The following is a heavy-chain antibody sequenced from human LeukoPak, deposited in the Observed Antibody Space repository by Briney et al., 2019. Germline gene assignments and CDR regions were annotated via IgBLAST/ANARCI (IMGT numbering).Heavy chain of an antibody. CDR3: ARENYYDSSGRFYYFDY. CDR2: IYHSGST. D-gene: IGHD3-22*01. V-gene: IGHV4-30-2*01. CDR1: GGSISSGGYS. J-gene: IGHJ4*02. Sequence: SETLSLTCAVSGGSISSGGYSWSWIRQPPGKGLEWIGYIYHSGSTYYNPSLKSRVTISVDRSKNQFSLKLSSVTAADTAVYYCARENYYDSSGRFYYFDYWGQGTLVTVSS.